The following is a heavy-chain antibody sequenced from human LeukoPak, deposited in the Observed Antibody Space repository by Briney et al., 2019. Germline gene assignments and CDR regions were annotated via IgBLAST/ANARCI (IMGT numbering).Heavy chain of an antibody. J-gene: IGHJ4*02. CDR3: ARDLGYDTFVY. V-gene: IGHV3-7*01. D-gene: IGHD3-3*01. CDR1: GFTFSNYW. Sequence: GGSLRLSCAVSGFTFSNYWMSWVRQDPGKGLEWVANIKEDGSQKYYVDSVKGRFTISRDNAKNSLYLQINSLRAEDTAVYYCARDLGYDTFVYWGQGTLVTVSS. CDR2: IKEDGSQK.